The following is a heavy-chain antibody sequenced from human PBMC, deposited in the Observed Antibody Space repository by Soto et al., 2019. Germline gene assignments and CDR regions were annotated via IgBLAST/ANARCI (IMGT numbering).Heavy chain of an antibody. Sequence: QVLLMQSGPEVKKPGASVKVSCKASGYTFHNYVISWVRQVPGQGLEWMGWISGYNGNTNYAPKIQGRVTVTRDTSTATAYMELRSLRYADTAIYYCARGSESFDLWGQGTLVTVSS. D-gene: IGHD1-26*01. V-gene: IGHV1-18*01. J-gene: IGHJ4*02. CDR3: ARGSESFDL. CDR2: ISGYNGNT. CDR1: GYTFHNYV.